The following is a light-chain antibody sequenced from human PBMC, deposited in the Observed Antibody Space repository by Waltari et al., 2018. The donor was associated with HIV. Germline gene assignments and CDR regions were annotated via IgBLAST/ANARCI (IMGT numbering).Light chain of an antibody. CDR2: DVS. V-gene: IGLV2-11*01. CDR1: SSNVGGYNY. CDR3: CSYADSSTLV. J-gene: IGLJ2*01. Sequence: QSALTQPRSVSGSPGQSVTISCTGTSSNVGGYNYVSWYQQHPGKAPKLMIYDVSKRPSGVPDRFSGSKSGNTASLTISGLQAEDEADYYCCSYADSSTLVFGGGTKLTVL.